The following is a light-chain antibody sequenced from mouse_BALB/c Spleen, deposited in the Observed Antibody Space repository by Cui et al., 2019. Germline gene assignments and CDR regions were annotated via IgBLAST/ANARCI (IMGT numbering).Light chain of an antibody. CDR3: QHFWGTPWT. V-gene: IGKV12-46*01. Sequence: DIQMTQSPASPSVSVGETVTITCRASENIYSNLAWYQQKQGKSPQLLVYAATNLADGVPSRFSGSGSGTQYSLKINGLQSEDFGSYYCQHFWGTPWTFGGGTKLEIK. CDR1: ENIYSN. J-gene: IGKJ1*01. CDR2: AAT.